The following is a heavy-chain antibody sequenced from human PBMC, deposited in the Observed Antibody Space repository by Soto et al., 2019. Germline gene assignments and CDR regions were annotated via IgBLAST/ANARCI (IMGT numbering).Heavy chain of an antibody. J-gene: IGHJ4*02. CDR2: IYYTRNT. V-gene: IGHV4-39*01. D-gene: IGHD6-19*01. CDR1: GGSISSGSFY. CDR3: ARHWEQWLGYIDY. Sequence: QLQLHESGPGLVKPSETLSLTCTVSGGSISSGSFYWGWIRQPPGKGLEWIGSIYYTRNTYYNPCLKSRVTIYVDSSKNQFSLKLSSVTAADTAVYYCARHWEQWLGYIDYWGQGTLVDASS.